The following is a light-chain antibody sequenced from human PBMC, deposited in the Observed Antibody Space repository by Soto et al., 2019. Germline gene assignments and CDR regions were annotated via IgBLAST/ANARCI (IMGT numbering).Light chain of an antibody. V-gene: IGLV2-23*02. Sequence: LTQPASVSGSPGQSIAIPSNGTNRDVGGFGLVSWYQQHPCKAPKLLSYDVGWRPSGVSPRCSGSKSGNAASLTISDLQAEDEADYLCWAYAGGSILFVCGAETKVTVL. CDR2: DVG. J-gene: IGLJ1*01. CDR3: WAYAGGSILFV. CDR1: NRDVGGFGL.